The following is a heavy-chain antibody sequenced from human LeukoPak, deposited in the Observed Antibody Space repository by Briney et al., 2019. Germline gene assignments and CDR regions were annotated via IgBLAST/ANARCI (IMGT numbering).Heavy chain of an antibody. CDR1: GFTFSSYA. D-gene: IGHD2-2*01. J-gene: IGHJ5*02. CDR2: ISYDGSNK. Sequence: GGSLRLSCAASGFTFSSYAMHWVRQAPGKGLEWVAVISYDGSNKYYADSVKGRFTISRDNSKNTLYLQMNSLRAEDTAVYYWGRDPVPAAMFHCFAPWGQGTLVTVSS. CDR3: GRDPVPAAMFHCFAP. V-gene: IGHV3-30-3*01.